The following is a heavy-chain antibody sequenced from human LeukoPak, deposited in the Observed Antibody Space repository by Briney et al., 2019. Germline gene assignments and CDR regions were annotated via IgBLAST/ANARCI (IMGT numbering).Heavy chain of an antibody. CDR2: IKKDGSAE. CDR1: GLSLSSYW. J-gene: IGHJ4*02. Sequence: GGSLRLSCVGSGLSLSSYWMTWVRQAPGKGLEWVADIKKDGSAEYYVDSVKGRFTISRDNAKNSLFLQMNSLRAEDTAVYYCAREPLWYGDLLSPYFDYWGQGALVTVSS. V-gene: IGHV3-7*01. D-gene: IGHD3-10*01. CDR3: AREPLWYGDLLSPYFDY.